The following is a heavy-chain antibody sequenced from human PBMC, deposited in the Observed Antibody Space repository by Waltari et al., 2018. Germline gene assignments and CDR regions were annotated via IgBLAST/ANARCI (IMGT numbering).Heavy chain of an antibody. V-gene: IGHV4-34*01. J-gene: IGHJ6*02. CDR1: GGSFRDYL. CDR3: ARTFCSRTRCPGTDV. CDR2: IYHSGRT. D-gene: IGHD2-2*01. Sequence: QVQLQQWGAGLLKPSETLSLTCAVYGGSFRDYLWTWILQPPGKGLQWIGEIYHSGRTTYNPSLESRVTISLDMSKNQFSLKLNSVTAADTAMYYCARTFCSRTRCPGTDVWGQGTTVTVSS.